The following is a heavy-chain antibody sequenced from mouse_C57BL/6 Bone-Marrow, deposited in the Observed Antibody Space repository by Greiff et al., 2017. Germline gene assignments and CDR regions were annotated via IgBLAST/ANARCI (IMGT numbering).Heavy chain of an antibody. J-gene: IGHJ3*01. V-gene: IGHV1-20*01. CDR2: INPYNGDT. Sequence: VQLQQSGPELVKPGDSVKISCKASGYSFTGYFMNWVMQSHGKSLEWIGRINPYNGDTFYNQKFKGKATLTVDKSSSTAHMELRSLTSEDSAVYYCAREDYYGRAWFAYWGQGTLVTVSA. D-gene: IGHD1-1*01. CDR3: AREDYYGRAWFAY. CDR1: GYSFTGYF.